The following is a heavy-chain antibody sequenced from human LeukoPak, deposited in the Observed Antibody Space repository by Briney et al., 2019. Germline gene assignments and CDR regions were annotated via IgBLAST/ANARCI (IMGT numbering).Heavy chain of an antibody. CDR1: GFTFSNYA. V-gene: IGHV3-30-3*01. CDR2: ISYDGSIK. D-gene: IGHD5-24*01. Sequence: GGSLRLSCAASGFTFSNYAMHWVRQAPGKGLEWVAVISYDGSIKYYADSVKGRFSISRDNPKNTLYVQMNSLRAEDTAVYYCARMGHIDGYNLGFDYWGQGTLVTVSS. J-gene: IGHJ4*02. CDR3: ARMGHIDGYNLGFDY.